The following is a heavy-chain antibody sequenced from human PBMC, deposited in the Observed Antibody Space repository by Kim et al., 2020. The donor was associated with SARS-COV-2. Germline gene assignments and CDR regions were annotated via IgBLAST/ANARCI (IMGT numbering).Heavy chain of an antibody. CDR3: ARGGDWNYVWLDP. CDR2: IYSSGDT. Sequence: SETLSLTCTVSGGSFSRYYWIWIRQPPAKGLEWIGYIYSSGDTYYNPSLKSRVTMSLDTSTSQFSLRLTSVTTADTGVYYCARGGDWNYVWLDPWGQGT. J-gene: IGHJ5*02. CDR1: GGSFSRYY. V-gene: IGHV4-59*13. D-gene: IGHD1-7*01.